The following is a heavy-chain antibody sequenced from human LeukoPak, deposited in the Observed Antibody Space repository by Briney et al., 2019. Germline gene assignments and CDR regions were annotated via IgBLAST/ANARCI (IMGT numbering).Heavy chain of an antibody. V-gene: IGHV5-51*01. Sequence: GESPKIPCKGSGYSFTSYWIGWLRQMPGKGLEWMGIIYPGYSDTSYSPSFQGQVTISADRSISTAYLQWSSLKASDTAMYYCARLGGSSGWYFSGANWFDPWGQGTLVTVSS. CDR2: IYPGYSDT. CDR3: ARLGGSSGWYFSGANWFDP. D-gene: IGHD6-19*01. CDR1: GYSFTSYW. J-gene: IGHJ5*02.